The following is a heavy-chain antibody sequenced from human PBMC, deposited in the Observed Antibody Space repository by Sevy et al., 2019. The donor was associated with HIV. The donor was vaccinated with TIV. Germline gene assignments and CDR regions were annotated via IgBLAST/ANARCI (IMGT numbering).Heavy chain of an antibody. V-gene: IGHV4-30-4*01. CDR1: GGSVSSSDYY. J-gene: IGHJ4*02. CDR3: ASKRGYSSGPFDY. Sequence: SETLSLTCTVSGGSVSSSDYYWSWIRQPPGKGLQWVGYIYYSGGTYYNPFLNSRVSMSVDTSKNQFSLKLSSVTAADTAVYYCASKRGYSSGPFDYWSQGTLVTVSS. CDR2: IYYSGGT. D-gene: IGHD5-18*01.